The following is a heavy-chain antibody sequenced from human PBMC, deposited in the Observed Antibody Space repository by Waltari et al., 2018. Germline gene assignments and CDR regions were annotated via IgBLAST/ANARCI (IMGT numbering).Heavy chain of an antibody. V-gene: IGHV3-43*01. D-gene: IGHD3-10*01. Sequence: EVQLVESGGVVVQPGGSLSLSCAASGFTFDDYTMHWVRQAPGKGLEWVSLISWDGGSTYYADSVKGRFTISRDNSKNSLYLQMNSLRTEDTALYYCSRSVTPGRAFDIWGQGTMVTVSS. J-gene: IGHJ3*02. CDR2: ISWDGGST. CDR1: GFTFDDYT. CDR3: SRSVTPGRAFDI.